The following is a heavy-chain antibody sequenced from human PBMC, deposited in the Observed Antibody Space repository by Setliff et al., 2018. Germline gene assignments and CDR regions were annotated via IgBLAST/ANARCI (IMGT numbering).Heavy chain of an antibody. D-gene: IGHD5-12*01. CDR3: ARGNPAERYEY. CDR1: GYNFKTYA. Sequence: GASVKVSGKASGYNFKTYAISWVRQAPGQGLEWMGFISLYDGHTNYAQNFQGRLTVTTDTSTSTAYMELSSLRFDDTAVYYCARGNPAERYEYWGQGTLVTVSS. J-gene: IGHJ1*01. V-gene: IGHV1-18*01. CDR2: ISLYDGHT.